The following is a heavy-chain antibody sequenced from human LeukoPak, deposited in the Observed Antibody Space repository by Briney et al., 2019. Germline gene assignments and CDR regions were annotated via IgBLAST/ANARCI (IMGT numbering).Heavy chain of an antibody. CDR2: IYYSGST. Sequence: PSETLSLTCTVSGGSISSSSYYWGWIRQPPGKGLEWIGSIYYSGSTYYNPSLKSRVTIPVDTSKNQFSLKLSSVTAADTAVYYCASRSMVRGVLDYWGQGTLVTVSS. D-gene: IGHD3-10*01. J-gene: IGHJ4*02. CDR1: GGSISSSSYY. V-gene: IGHV4-39*01. CDR3: ASRSMVRGVLDY.